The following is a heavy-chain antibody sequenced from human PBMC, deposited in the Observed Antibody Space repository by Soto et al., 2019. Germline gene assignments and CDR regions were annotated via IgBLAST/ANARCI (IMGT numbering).Heavy chain of an antibody. V-gene: IGHV4-30-4*01. D-gene: IGHD5-18*01. CDR1: GGSIISYY. CDR2: ISYSGTT. CDR3: ARGRGYSYGLDP. J-gene: IGHJ5*02. Sequence: SEPLSLPCTVSGGSIISYYWSWIRQPPGEGLEWIGFISYSGTTSYSPSLKSRVAISLDTSKNQFSLSLNFVTAADTAVYYCARGRGYSYGLDPWGQGSLVTVSS.